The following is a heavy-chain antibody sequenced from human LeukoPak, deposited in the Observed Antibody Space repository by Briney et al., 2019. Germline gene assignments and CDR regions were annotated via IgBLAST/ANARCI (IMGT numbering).Heavy chain of an antibody. CDR1: GFTFGDYA. CDR3: TRGHYYDSSGYKPGFFDY. CDR2: IRSKAYGGTT. J-gene: IGHJ4*02. D-gene: IGHD3-22*01. V-gene: IGHV3-49*03. Sequence: GGSLRLSCTASGFTFGDYAMSWFRQAPGKGLEWVGFIRSKAYGGTTEYAASVKGRFTISRDDSKSIAYLQMNSLKTEDTAVYYCTRGHYYDSSGYKPGFFDYWGQGTLVTVSS.